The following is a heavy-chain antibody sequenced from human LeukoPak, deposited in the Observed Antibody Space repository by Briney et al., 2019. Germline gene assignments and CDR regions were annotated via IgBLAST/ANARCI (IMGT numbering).Heavy chain of an antibody. Sequence: SETLSLTCTVSGGSISSGSYYWSWIRQPAGKGLEWIGRIYTSGSTNYNPSLKSRVTISVDTSKDQFSLKLSSVTAADTAVYYCARAGIYYYDSSGYSNWFDPWGQGTLVTVSS. D-gene: IGHD3-22*01. CDR3: ARAGIYYYDSSGYSNWFDP. CDR2: IYTSGST. CDR1: GGSISSGSYY. J-gene: IGHJ5*02. V-gene: IGHV4-61*02.